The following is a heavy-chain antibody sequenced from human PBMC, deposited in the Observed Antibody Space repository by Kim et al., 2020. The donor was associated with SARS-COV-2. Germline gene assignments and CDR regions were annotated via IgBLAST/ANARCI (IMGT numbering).Heavy chain of an antibody. Sequence: GGSLRLSCAASGFTVSSNYMSWVRQAPGKGLEWVSVIYSGGSTYYADSVKGRFTISRDNSKNTLYLQMNSLRAEDTAVYYCAGGEGSGYLYYYYGMDVWGQGTTVTVSS. D-gene: IGHD3-22*01. V-gene: IGHV3-53*01. CDR1: GFTVSSNY. CDR2: IYSGGST. J-gene: IGHJ6*02. CDR3: AGGEGSGYLYYYYGMDV.